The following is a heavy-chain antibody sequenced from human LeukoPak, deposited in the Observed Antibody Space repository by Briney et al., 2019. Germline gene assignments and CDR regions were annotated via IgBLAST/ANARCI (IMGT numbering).Heavy chain of an antibody. CDR2: INHSGST. CDR1: GGSFSGYY. J-gene: IGHJ4*02. Sequence: SETLSLTCAVYGGSFSGYYWSWIRQPPGKGLEWIGEINHSGSTNYNPSLKSRVTISVDTSKNQFSLKLSSVTAADTAVYYCARERDSYGQPFDYWGQGTLVTVSS. CDR3: ARERDSYGQPFDY. V-gene: IGHV4-34*01. D-gene: IGHD5-18*01.